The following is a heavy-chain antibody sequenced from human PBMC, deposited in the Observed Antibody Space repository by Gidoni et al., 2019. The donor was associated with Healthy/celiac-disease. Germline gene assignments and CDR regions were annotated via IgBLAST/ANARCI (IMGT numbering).Heavy chain of an antibody. Sequence: QVQLVESGGGVVQPGRSLRLSCAASGFTFSRYGMPWVRQAPGKGLEWVAVIWYDGSNKYYADSVKGRFTISRDNSKNTLYLQMNSLRAEDTAVYYCARGYCSGGSCYPYFDYWGQGTLVTVSS. D-gene: IGHD2-15*01. J-gene: IGHJ4*02. CDR3: ARGYCSGGSCYPYFDY. V-gene: IGHV3-33*01. CDR2: IWYDGSNK. CDR1: GFTFSRYG.